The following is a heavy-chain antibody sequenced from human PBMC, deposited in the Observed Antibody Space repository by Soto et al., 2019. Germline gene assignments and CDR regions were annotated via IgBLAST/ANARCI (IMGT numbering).Heavy chain of an antibody. CDR3: ARDRGIVATIGYYYCGMDV. J-gene: IGHJ6*02. CDR1: GYTFTSYG. Sequence: ASVKVSCKASGYTFTSYGISWVRQAPGQGLEWMGWISAYNGNTNYAQKLQGRVTMTTDTSTSTAYMELRSLRSDDTAVYYCARDRGIVATIGYYYCGMDVWGQGTTVTVSS. D-gene: IGHD5-12*01. CDR2: ISAYNGNT. V-gene: IGHV1-18*04.